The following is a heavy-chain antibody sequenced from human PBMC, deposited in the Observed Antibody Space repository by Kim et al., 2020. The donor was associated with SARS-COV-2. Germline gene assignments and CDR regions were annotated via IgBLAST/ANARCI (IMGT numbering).Heavy chain of an antibody. CDR3: ARDSPEDQGLDI. J-gene: IGHJ3*02. D-gene: IGHD2-15*01. Sequence: EYAESVKSRLTVNPDTAKNQFSLHLESVTPEDTAIYYCARDSPEDQGLDIWGQGTMVTVSS. V-gene: IGHV6-1*01.